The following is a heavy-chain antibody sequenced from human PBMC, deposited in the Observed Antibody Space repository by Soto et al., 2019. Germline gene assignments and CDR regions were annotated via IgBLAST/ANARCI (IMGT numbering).Heavy chain of an antibody. J-gene: IGHJ4*02. CDR1: GYTFTGYY. D-gene: IGHD3-9*01. V-gene: IGHV1-2*04. CDR2: INPNSGGT. CDR3: ARDMSPYYDILTGYFSLDY. Sequence: ASVKVSCKASGYTFTGYYMHWVRQAPGQGLEWMGWINPNSGGTNYAQKFQGWVTMTRDTSISTAYMELSRLRSDDTAVYYCARDMSPYYDILTGYFSLDYWGQGTLVTSPQ.